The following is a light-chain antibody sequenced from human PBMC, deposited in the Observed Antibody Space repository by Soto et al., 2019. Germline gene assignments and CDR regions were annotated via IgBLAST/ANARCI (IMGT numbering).Light chain of an antibody. V-gene: IGLV2-8*01. Sequence: QSALTQPPSASGSPGQSVTISCTGTSSDVGGYNYVSWYQQHPHKAPKLMIYEVSKRPSGVPDRFSGSKSGNTASLTVSGLQAEDEADYYCSSYAGSISVFGTGTKVTVL. CDR2: EVS. J-gene: IGLJ1*01. CDR1: SSDVGGYNY. CDR3: SSYAGSISV.